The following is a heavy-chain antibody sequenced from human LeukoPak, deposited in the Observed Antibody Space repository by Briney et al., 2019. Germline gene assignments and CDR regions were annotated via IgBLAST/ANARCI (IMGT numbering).Heavy chain of an antibody. D-gene: IGHD1-26*01. CDR2: ISSSSRYI. CDR3: ARVGATGVDAFDI. CDR1: GFTFSSYS. J-gene: IGHJ3*02. V-gene: IGHV3-21*01. Sequence: PGGSLRLSCAASGFTFSSYSMNWVRQAPGKGLEWVSSISSSSRYIYYADSVKGRFTISRDNSKNTLYLQMNSLRAEDTAVYYCARVGATGVDAFDIWGQGTMVTVSS.